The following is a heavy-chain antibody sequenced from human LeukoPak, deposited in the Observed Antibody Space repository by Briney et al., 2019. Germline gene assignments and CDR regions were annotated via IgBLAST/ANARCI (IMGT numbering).Heavy chain of an antibody. CDR3: ARERYSGSYLTAFDI. Sequence: GGSLRLSCAASGYTFSSYWMSWVRQAPGKGLEWVANIKQDGSEKYYVGSVKGRFTISRDNAKNSLYLQMNSLRAEDTAVYYCARERYSGSYLTAFDIWGQGTMVTVSS. D-gene: IGHD1-26*01. CDR2: IKQDGSEK. J-gene: IGHJ3*02. V-gene: IGHV3-7*01. CDR1: GYTFSSYW.